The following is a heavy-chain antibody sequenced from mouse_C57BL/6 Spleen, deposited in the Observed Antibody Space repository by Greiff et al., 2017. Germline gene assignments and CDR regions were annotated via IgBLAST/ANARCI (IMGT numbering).Heavy chain of an antibody. CDR1: GYTFTSYW. J-gene: IGHJ4*01. V-gene: IGHV1-64*01. Sequence: QVQLQQPGAELVKPGASVKLSCKASGYTFTSYWMHWVKQRPGQGLEWIGMIHPNSGSTNYNEKFKSKATLTVDKSSSTAYMQLSSLTSEDYAVYYCARHSNYEGAMDYWGQGTSVTVSS. CDR2: IHPNSGST. D-gene: IGHD2-5*01. CDR3: ARHSNYEGAMDY.